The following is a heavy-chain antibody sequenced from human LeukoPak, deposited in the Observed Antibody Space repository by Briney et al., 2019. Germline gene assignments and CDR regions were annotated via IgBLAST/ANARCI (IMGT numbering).Heavy chain of an antibody. CDR3: ARGSMYYDFWSGYSLGYYGMDV. CDR2: MNPNSGNT. CDR1: GYTFTSYD. V-gene: IGHV1-8*01. D-gene: IGHD3-3*01. Sequence: GASVKVSCKASGYTFTSYDINWVRQATGQGLEWMGWMNPNSGNTGYAQKFQGRVTMTRNTSISTAYMELSSLRSEDTAVYYCARGSMYYDFWSGYSLGYYGMDVWGQGTTVTVSS. J-gene: IGHJ6*02.